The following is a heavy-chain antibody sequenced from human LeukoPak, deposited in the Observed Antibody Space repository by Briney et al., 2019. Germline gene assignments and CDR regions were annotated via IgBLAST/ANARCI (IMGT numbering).Heavy chain of an antibody. D-gene: IGHD3-16*02. Sequence: SETLSLTCTVSGGSISSSSYYWGWIRQPPGKGLEWIGNIYYSGSTYYNPSLKSRVTISVDTSKNQFSLKLSSVTAADTAVYYCARHNAMITFGGVIASYYFDYWGQGTLVTVSS. CDR3: ARHNAMITFGGVIASYYFDY. V-gene: IGHV4-39*01. J-gene: IGHJ4*02. CDR2: IYYSGST. CDR1: GGSISSSSYY.